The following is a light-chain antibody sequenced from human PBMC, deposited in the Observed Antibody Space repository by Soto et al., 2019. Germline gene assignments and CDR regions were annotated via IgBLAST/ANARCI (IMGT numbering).Light chain of an antibody. V-gene: IGLV2-14*01. CDR1: SGDIGSYNR. CDR3: SSYSNINRRACV. Sequence: QSALTQPASVSGSPGQSITISCTGTSGDIGSYNRVSWYQQHPGKAPKLIIYEVTDRPSGVSNRFSGSKSGNTASLTISGLQAEDEDEYYYSSYSNINRRACVFGSGTKLTVL. CDR2: EVT. J-gene: IGLJ1*01.